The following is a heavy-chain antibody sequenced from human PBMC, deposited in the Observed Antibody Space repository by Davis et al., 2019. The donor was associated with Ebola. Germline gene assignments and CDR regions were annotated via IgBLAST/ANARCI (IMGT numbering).Heavy chain of an antibody. V-gene: IGHV6-1*01. CDR2: TYYRSKWYN. Sequence: SETLSLTCAISGDSVPSNSAAWNWIRQSPSRGLEWLGRTYYRSKWYNDHAISVRGRISISPDTSKNQLSLQLNSVTPEDTAVYYCARGVPTKNAFDVWGQGTMVTVSS. J-gene: IGHJ3*01. CDR1: GDSVPSNSAA. CDR3: ARGVPTKNAFDV.